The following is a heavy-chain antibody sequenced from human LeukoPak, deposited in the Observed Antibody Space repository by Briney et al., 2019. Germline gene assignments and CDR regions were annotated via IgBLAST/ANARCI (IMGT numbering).Heavy chain of an antibody. Sequence: ASVKVSCKASGYTFTGYYMHWVRQAPGQGLEWMGWINPNSGGTNYAQKFQGRVTMTRDTSISTAYMELSRLRSDDTAVYYCARIAVAGTDFDYWGQRTLVTVSS. CDR2: INPNSGGT. J-gene: IGHJ4*02. D-gene: IGHD6-19*01. CDR1: GYTFTGYY. V-gene: IGHV1-2*02. CDR3: ARIAVAGTDFDY.